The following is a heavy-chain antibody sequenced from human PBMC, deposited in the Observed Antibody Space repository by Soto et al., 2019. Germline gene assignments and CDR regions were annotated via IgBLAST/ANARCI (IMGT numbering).Heavy chain of an antibody. D-gene: IGHD6-19*01. J-gene: IGHJ4*02. V-gene: IGHV4-59*08. CDR3: ASVRPLSSGWYSGYFDY. Sequence: SETLSLTCTVSGGSISSYYWSWIRQPPGKGLEWIGYIYYSGSTNYNPSLKSRVTISVDTSKNQFSLKLSSVTAADTAVYYCASVRPLSSGWYSGYFDYWGQGTLVTVSS. CDR1: GGSISSYY. CDR2: IYYSGST.